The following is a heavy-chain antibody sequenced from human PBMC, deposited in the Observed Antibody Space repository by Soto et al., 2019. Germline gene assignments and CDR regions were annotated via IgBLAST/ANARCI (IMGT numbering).Heavy chain of an antibody. J-gene: IGHJ4*02. CDR3: AKDRAGGFWSGPFDY. D-gene: IGHD3-3*01. CDR1: GFTFSSYG. Sequence: QVQLVESGGGVVQPGRSLRLSCAASGFTFSSYGMHWVRQAPGKGLEWVAVISYDGSNKYYADSVKGRFTISRDNSKNTLYLQMNSLRAEDTAEYYCAKDRAGGFWSGPFDYWGQGTLVTVSS. V-gene: IGHV3-30*18. CDR2: ISYDGSNK.